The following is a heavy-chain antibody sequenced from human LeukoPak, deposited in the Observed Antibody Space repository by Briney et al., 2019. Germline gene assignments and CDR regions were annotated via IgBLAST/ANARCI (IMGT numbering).Heavy chain of an antibody. J-gene: IGHJ4*02. CDR1: GGSISSSSYY. V-gene: IGHV4-39*07. D-gene: IGHD3-10*01. CDR3: ASPCKGCRYGSGSCYNSDSYFDY. Sequence: SETLSLTCTVSGGSISSSSYYWGWIRQPPGKGLEWIGSIYHSGSTYYNPSLKSRVTISVDTSKNQCSLKLSSVTAADTAVYYCASPCKGCRYGSGSCYNSDSYFDYWGQGTLVTVSS. CDR2: IYHSGST.